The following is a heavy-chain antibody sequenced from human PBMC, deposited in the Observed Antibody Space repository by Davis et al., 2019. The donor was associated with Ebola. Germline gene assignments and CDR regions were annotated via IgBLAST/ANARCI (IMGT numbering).Heavy chain of an antibody. CDR3: ARGGVAYSDLDY. CDR2: IIPILGIA. Sequence: AASVKVSCKASGYTFTGYYMYWVRQAPGQGLEWMGRIIPILGIANYAQKFQGRVTITADKSTSTAYMELSSLRSEDTAVYFCARGGVAYSDLDYWGQGTLVAVSS. V-gene: IGHV1-69*04. CDR1: GYTFTGYY. D-gene: IGHD2-21*01. J-gene: IGHJ4*02.